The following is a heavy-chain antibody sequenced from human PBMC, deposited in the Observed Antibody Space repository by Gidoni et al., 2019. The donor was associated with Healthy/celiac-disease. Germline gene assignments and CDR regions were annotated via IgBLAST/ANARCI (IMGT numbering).Heavy chain of an antibody. CDR2: IYWNDDK. J-gene: IGHJ4*01. CDR1: GFALSTSGVG. Sequence: QITLKESGPTLVKPTQTITLTCTFSGFALSTSGVGVGWIRQPPGKAMEWLAVIYWNDDKRYSPSLKRRLTITQDTSKHPVVLTMTNMDPVDTATYYCALVLRLGELSFPVWGHGTLVTVSS. V-gene: IGHV2-5*01. D-gene: IGHD3-16*02. CDR3: ALVLRLGELSFPV.